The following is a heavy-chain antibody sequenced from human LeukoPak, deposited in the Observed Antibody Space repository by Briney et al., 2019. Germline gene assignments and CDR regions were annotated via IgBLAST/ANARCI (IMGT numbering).Heavy chain of an antibody. D-gene: IGHD1-26*01. Sequence: SETLSLTCTVSGGSIGSYYCTWIRQPAGQGLEWIGRIYTSGSTDYNPSLKSRVTMSVDTSKNQFSLTLSSVTAADTAVYYCARELIVGATTHFDSWGQGTLVTVSS. J-gene: IGHJ4*02. CDR2: IYTSGST. CDR1: GGSIGSYY. V-gene: IGHV4-4*07. CDR3: ARELIVGATTHFDS.